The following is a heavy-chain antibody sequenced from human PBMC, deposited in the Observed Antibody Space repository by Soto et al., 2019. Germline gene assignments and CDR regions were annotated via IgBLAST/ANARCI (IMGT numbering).Heavy chain of an antibody. CDR1: GGSISSSSYY. D-gene: IGHD4-17*01. Sequence: QLQLQESGPGLVKPSETLSLTCTVSGGSISSSSYYWGWIRQPPGKGLEWIGSIYYSGSTYYNPSLKSRVTLSVATSKNQFSLKLRSVTAADTAVYYCARQTTVVTPSAFDYWGQGTLVTVSS. V-gene: IGHV4-39*01. CDR2: IYYSGST. CDR3: ARQTTVVTPSAFDY. J-gene: IGHJ4*02.